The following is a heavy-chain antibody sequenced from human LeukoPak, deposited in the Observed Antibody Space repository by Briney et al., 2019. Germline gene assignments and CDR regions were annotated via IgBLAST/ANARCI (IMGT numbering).Heavy chain of an antibody. CDR3: AKDRALYDSSGYISEYFQH. J-gene: IGHJ1*01. D-gene: IGHD3-22*01. CDR1: GFTFSNYW. V-gene: IGHV3-23*01. CDR2: ISGSGGST. Sequence: GGSLRLSCAASGFTFSNYWMSWVRQAPGKGLEWVSAISGSGGSTYYADSVKGRFTISRDNSKNTLYLQMNSLRAEDTAVYYCAKDRALYDSSGYISEYFQHWGQGTLVTVSS.